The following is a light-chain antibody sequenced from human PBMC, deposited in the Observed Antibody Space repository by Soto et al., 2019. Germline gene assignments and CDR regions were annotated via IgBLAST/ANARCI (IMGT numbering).Light chain of an antibody. J-gene: IGKJ1*01. CDR1: QGIGSW. Sequence: IQMTQSPSSVSASVGDRVTITCRASQGIGSWLAWYQQRPGKAPKLLIFGASTLQSGVPSRFSGSGYGTDFTLTISSLQPEDVATYYCQKYDRDPPGTFGQGTKVDIK. CDR3: QKYDRDPPGT. V-gene: IGKV1-27*01. CDR2: GAS.